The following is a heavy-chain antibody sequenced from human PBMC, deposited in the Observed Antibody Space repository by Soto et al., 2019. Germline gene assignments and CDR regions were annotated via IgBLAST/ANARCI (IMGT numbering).Heavy chain of an antibody. CDR2: IDTSGST. D-gene: IGHD6-19*01. CDR1: GGSISSYY. CDR3: AREAGHRGDFDY. V-gene: IGHV4-4*07. Sequence: QVQLQESGPGLVKPSETLSLTCTVSGGSISSYYWSWIRQPAGKGLEWIGRIDTSGSTNYNPSLKRPTTISVDTSKKQFYLKLGSVTAADTAVYYCAREAGHRGDFDYWGQGTLVTVSS. J-gene: IGHJ4*02.